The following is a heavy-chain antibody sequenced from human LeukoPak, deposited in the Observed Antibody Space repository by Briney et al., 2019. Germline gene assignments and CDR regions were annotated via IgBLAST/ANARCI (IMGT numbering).Heavy chain of an antibody. J-gene: IGHJ3*02. V-gene: IGHV4-34*01. CDR2: INHSGST. D-gene: IGHD4-17*01. Sequence: SETLSLTCAVYGGSFSGYYWSWIRQPPGKGLEWIGEINHSGSTNYNPSLKSRVTISVDTSKNQFSLKLSSVTAADTAVYYCASGRLRYGDYPRISRGALDIWGQGTMVTVSS. CDR3: ASGRLRYGDYPRISRGALDI. CDR1: GGSFSGYY.